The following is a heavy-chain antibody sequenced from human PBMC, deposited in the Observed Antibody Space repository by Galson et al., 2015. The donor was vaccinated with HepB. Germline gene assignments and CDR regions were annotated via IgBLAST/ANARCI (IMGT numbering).Heavy chain of an antibody. CDR2: IWYDGNNK. CDR3: ARVIAGFHGSPDY. CDR1: GFTFSSYG. Sequence: SLRLSCAASGFTFSSYGMHWVRQAPGKGLEWLAVIWYDGNNKYYADSVKGRFTISRDNSKNTLYLQMNSLRAVDTAVYYCARVIAGFHGSPDYWGQGTLVTVSS. V-gene: IGHV3-33*01. J-gene: IGHJ4*02. D-gene: IGHD3-10*01.